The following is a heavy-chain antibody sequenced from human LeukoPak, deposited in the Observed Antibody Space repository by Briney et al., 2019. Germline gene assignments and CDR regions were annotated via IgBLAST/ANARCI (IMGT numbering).Heavy chain of an antibody. CDR2: INQSGST. Sequence: SETLSLTCAVYGGSFSGYYWSWIRQPPGKGLEWIGEINQSGSTNYNPSLKSRVTISVDTSKNQFSLKLSSVTAADTAVYYCARKLGIFTVTTAFDYWGQGTLVTVSS. D-gene: IGHD4-17*01. CDR3: ARKLGIFTVTTAFDY. V-gene: IGHV4-34*01. J-gene: IGHJ4*02. CDR1: GGSFSGYY.